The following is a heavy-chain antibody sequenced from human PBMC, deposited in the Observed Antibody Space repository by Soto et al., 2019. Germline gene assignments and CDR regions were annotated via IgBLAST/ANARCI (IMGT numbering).Heavy chain of an antibody. CDR2: VNDGWGA. V-gene: IGHV4-59*08. J-gene: IGHJ6*02. CDR1: GASISNYY. D-gene: IGHD3-10*02. Sequence: QVHLQQSGPGLVKPSETLSLSCTISGASISNYYWSWIRQVPGKGMEWIGYVNDGWGAAYNPSLLGSDAVSLDTYKSLLSLKLTSVTAPDTVVYYCVRQVFVARHALVGAWGQATTVSVS. CDR3: VRQVFVARHALVGA.